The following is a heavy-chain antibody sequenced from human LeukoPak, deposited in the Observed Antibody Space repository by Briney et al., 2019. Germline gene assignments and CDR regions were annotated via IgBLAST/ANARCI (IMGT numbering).Heavy chain of an antibody. J-gene: IGHJ5*02. CDR1: GFTFTSSA. D-gene: IGHD5-12*01. CDR3: AAGGYSGYDSWFDP. V-gene: IGHV1-58*02. CDR2: IVVGSGNT. Sequence: SVKVSCKASGFTFTSSAMQWVRQARGQRLEWIGWIVVGSGNTNYAQKFQERVTITRDMSTSTAYMELSSLRSEDTAVCYCAAGGYSGYDSWFDPWGQGTLVTVSS.